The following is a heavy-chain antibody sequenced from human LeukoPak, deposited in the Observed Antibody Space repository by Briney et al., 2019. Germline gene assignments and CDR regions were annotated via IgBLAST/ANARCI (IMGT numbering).Heavy chain of an antibody. CDR2: ISSSGSTI. CDR1: GFTFSDYY. D-gene: IGHD1-26*01. Sequence: GGSLRLSCAASGFTFSDYYMSWIRQAPGKGLEWVSYISSSGSTIYYADSVKGRFTISRDNAKNSLYLQMNSLRAEDTAVYYCARDWRSIVGATRGSHWFDPWGQGTLVTVSS. CDR3: ARDWRSIVGATRGSHWFDP. V-gene: IGHV3-11*01. J-gene: IGHJ5*02.